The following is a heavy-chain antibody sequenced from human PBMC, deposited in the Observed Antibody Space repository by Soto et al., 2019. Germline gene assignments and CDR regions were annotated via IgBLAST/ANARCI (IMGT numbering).Heavy chain of an antibody. CDR3: AKEDREPPGY. CDR2: ISYDGSNK. CDR1: GFTFISYG. J-gene: IGHJ4*02. Sequence: QVQLVESGEGVVQPGGSLRLSCAAAGFTFISYGMHWVRQAPGKGLEWVAVISYDGSNKYYADSVKGRFTISRDNSKNTLYLQMNSLRAEDTAVYYCAKEDREPPGYWGQGTLVTVSS. V-gene: IGHV3-30*18. D-gene: IGHD1-26*01.